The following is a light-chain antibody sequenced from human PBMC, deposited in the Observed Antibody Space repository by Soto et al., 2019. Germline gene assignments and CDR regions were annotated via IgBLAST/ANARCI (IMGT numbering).Light chain of an antibody. J-gene: IGLJ2*01. V-gene: IGLV4-60*02. CDR2: LEGSGSY. Sequence: QPVLTQSSSASASLGSSVKLTCTLSSGHSSYIIAWHQQQPGKAPRYLMKLEGSGSYNKGSGVPDRFSGSSSGADRYLTISHLQFEDEADYYCETWASNTRVFGGGTKLTVL. CDR1: SGHSSYI. CDR3: ETWASNTRV.